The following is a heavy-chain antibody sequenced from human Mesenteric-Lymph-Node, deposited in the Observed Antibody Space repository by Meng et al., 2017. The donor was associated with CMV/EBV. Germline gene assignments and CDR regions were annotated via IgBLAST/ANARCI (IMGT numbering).Heavy chain of an antibody. CDR3: ARGYCSGGTCWKFDL. CDR1: GYSFTSKW. D-gene: IGHD2-15*01. CDR2: IDPFDSYT. Sequence: SGYSFTSKWISWVRQMPGKGLEWMGRIDPFDSYTDYSPSFQGHVTISADKSISTAYLQWSSLKASDTAMYYCARGYCSGGTCWKFDLWGRGTLVTVSS. V-gene: IGHV5-10-1*01. J-gene: IGHJ2*01.